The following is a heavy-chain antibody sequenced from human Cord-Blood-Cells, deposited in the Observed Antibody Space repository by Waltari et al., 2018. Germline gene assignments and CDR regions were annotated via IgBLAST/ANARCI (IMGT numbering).Heavy chain of an antibody. CDR2: INHHFGSA. CDR1: GGTFSSYA. CDR3: ARTYYYGSGSYAFDI. D-gene: IGHD3-10*01. V-gene: IGHV1-69*01. Sequence: QVQLVQSGAEVKKPGSSVKVSCKASGGTFSSYAISWVRQAPGQGLEWMGGINHHFGSANYAQKFQGRVTITADESTSTAYMELSSLRSEDTAVYYCARTYYYGSGSYAFDIWGQGTMVTVSS. J-gene: IGHJ3*02.